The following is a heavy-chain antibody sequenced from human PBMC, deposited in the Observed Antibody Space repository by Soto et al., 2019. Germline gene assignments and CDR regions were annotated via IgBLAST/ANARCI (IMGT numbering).Heavy chain of an antibody. CDR1: GFTVSSNY. CDR3: ASSSNKYYFDY. V-gene: IGHV3-53*01. D-gene: IGHD6-13*01. CDR2: IYSGGST. Sequence: GGSLRLSCAASGFTVSSNYMSWVRQAPGKGLEWVSVIYSGGSTYYADSVKGRFTISRDNSKNTLYLQMNSLRAEDTAVYYWASSSNKYYFDYWGQGTLVTVSS. J-gene: IGHJ4*02.